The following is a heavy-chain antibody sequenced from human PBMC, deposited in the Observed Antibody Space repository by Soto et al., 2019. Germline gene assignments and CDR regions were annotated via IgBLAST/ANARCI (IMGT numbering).Heavy chain of an antibody. CDR2: ISGSGGST. V-gene: IGHV3-23*01. D-gene: IGHD3-16*01. Sequence: GGSLRLSCAASGFTFSSYAMSWVRQSPGKGLEWVSAISGSGGSTYYADSVKGRFTISRDNSKNTLYLQMNSLRAEDTAVYYCAKSPVWLPLAMDVWGQGTTVTVSS. CDR3: AKSPVWLPLAMDV. CDR1: GFTFSSYA. J-gene: IGHJ6*02.